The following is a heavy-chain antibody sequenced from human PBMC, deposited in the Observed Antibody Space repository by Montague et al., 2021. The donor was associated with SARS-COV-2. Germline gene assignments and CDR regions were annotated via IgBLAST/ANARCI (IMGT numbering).Heavy chain of an antibody. CDR3: AREGTVPGPRGIYFDD. Sequence: CAISEDSVPSNSAAWNWIRQSPSEGLEWLGRTYYRSKWYTDYAPSVKTRITITPDTSNNQFSLHLNSVTPGDTAVYYCAREGTVPGPRGIYFDDWGQGTLVTVSS. J-gene: IGHJ4*02. D-gene: IGHD1-1*01. V-gene: IGHV6-1*01. CDR1: EDSVPSNSAA. CDR2: TYYRSKWYT.